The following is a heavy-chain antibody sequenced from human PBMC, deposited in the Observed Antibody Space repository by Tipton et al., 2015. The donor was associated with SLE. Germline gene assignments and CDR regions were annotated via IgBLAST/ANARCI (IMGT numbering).Heavy chain of an antibody. V-gene: IGHV3-30*02. D-gene: IGHD4-17*01. Sequence: GSLRLSCEASGITFRNYGMHWVRQAPGKGLEWVTYIQYDGSNKNYADSVKGRFAISRDNSKNTLYLQMNSLRADDTAIYYCARDLITVTTRYFDLWGRGTLVTVSS. J-gene: IGHJ2*01. CDR1: GITFRNYG. CDR2: IQYDGSNK. CDR3: ARDLITVTTRYFDL.